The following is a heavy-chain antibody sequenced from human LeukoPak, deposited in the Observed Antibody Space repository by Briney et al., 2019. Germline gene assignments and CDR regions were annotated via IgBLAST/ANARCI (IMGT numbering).Heavy chain of an antibody. J-gene: IGHJ5*02. V-gene: IGHV1-8*01. CDR3: ARRGGIVVVPAAILLRGNWFDP. D-gene: IGHD2-2*02. CDR1: GYTFTSYD. Sequence: ASVTVSCKASGYTFTSYDINWVRQAPGQGLEWMGWMNPNSGNTGYAQKFQGRVTMTRNTSISTAYMELSSLRSEDTAVYYCARRGGIVVVPAAILLRGNWFDPWGQGTLVTVSS. CDR2: MNPNSGNT.